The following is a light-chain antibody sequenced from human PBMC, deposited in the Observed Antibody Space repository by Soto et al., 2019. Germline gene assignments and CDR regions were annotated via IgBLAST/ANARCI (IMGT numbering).Light chain of an antibody. V-gene: IGKV3-15*01. CDR2: GVS. CDR3: QQYNNWPPT. Sequence: TLTTLSPATLSVYRGERATLSFRASQSVRSNLAWYQQKPGQAPRLLIYGVSTRATGVPTRFSGSVSGTEFTLTISSLQSEDFAVYYCQQYNNWPPTFGQGAIVDI. CDR1: QSVRSN. J-gene: IGKJ1*01.